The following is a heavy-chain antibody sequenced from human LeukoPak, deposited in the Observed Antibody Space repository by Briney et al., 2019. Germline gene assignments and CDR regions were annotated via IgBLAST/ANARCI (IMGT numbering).Heavy chain of an antibody. J-gene: IGHJ4*02. Sequence: GGSLRLSCAASGVTFSSCGMHWVRQAPGKGVGRVAVISYDGSNKYYADSVKGRFTISRDNSKNTLYLQMNSLRAEDTAVYYCAKGGYSYAHFDYWGQGTLVTVSS. CDR1: GVTFSSCG. V-gene: IGHV3-30*18. D-gene: IGHD5-18*01. CDR3: AKGGYSYAHFDY. CDR2: ISYDGSNK.